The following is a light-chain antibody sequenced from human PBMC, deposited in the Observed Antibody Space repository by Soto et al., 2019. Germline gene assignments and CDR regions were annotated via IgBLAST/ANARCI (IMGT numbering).Light chain of an antibody. V-gene: IGKV1-5*03. CDR1: QSISSW. J-gene: IGKJ4*01. Sequence: DIQMTQSPSTLSASVGDRVTITCRASQSISSWLAWYQHKPWKAPNLLIYKASSLESGVPSRFSGSGSGSEFKLTISSLQPDAVATYYCEHYNSCPLTFGGVTKVEIK. CDR2: KAS. CDR3: EHYNSCPLT.